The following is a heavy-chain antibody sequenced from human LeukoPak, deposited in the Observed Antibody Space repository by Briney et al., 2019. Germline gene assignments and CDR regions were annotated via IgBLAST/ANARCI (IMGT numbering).Heavy chain of an antibody. Sequence: GGSLRISCAASGFTFDDYWVSWVRQAPRKGLEWVSGINWNGGSTGYADSVKGRFTISRDNAKNSLYLQMNSLGAEDTALYYCAREGSSSSAGVGYWGQGTLVTVSS. V-gene: IGHV3-20*04. CDR3: AREGSSSSAGVGY. J-gene: IGHJ4*02. D-gene: IGHD6-6*01. CDR1: GFTFDDYW. CDR2: INWNGGST.